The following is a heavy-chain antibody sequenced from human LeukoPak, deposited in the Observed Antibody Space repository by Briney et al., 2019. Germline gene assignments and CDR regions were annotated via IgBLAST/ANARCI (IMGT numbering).Heavy chain of an antibody. CDR3: AKDSLRAPSPHTDIDY. CDR2: ISGSGGST. D-gene: IGHD3-10*01. CDR1: GFTFSSYA. V-gene: IGHV3-23*01. J-gene: IGHJ4*02. Sequence: GGSLRLSCAASGFTFSSYAMSWLRQAPGKGLEWVSAISGSGGSTYYADSVKGRFTISRDNSKNTLYLQMNSLRAEDTAVHYCAKDSLRAPSPHTDIDYWGQGTLVTVSS.